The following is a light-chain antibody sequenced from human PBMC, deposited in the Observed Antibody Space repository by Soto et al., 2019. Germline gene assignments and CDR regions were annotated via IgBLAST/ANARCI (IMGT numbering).Light chain of an antibody. CDR2: AAS. Sequence: DIQMTQSPSSLSASVGDRVTITCRASQSISSYLHWYQQKPGKAPKLLIYAASSLQSGVPSRFRGSGSGTDFTITSSSLQPEDFATYYCQRRFSTPLTFGGGTKVEIK. J-gene: IGKJ4*01. CDR1: QSISSY. CDR3: QRRFSTPLT. V-gene: IGKV1-39*01.